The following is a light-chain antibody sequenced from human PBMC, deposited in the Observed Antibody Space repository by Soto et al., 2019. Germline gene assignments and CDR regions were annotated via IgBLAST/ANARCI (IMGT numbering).Light chain of an antibody. J-gene: IGLJ3*02. Sequence: QSVLTQPPSASGSPGQSVTISCTGTSSDVGGYKYVSWYQQYPGRAPKLMIYEVTKRPSGVPDRFSGSKSGNTASLTVSGLQAEDEADYYCSSYAASNNFYFVFGGGTKVTV. CDR3: SSYAASNNFYFV. CDR2: EVT. V-gene: IGLV2-8*01. CDR1: SSDVGGYKY.